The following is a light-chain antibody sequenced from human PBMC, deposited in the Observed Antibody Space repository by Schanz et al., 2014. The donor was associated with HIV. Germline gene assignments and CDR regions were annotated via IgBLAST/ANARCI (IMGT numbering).Light chain of an antibody. Sequence: QSVLTQPPSVSGAPGQRVSISCSGNTSNIGAGYDVHWYVQLPGTAPKLLIYGNNNRPSGVPDRYSGSKSDTSASLAITGLQAEDEADYYCATWDDSLSGVLIGGGTKVTVL. CDR3: ATWDDSLSGVL. CDR1: TSNIGAGYD. J-gene: IGLJ2*01. V-gene: IGLV1-40*01. CDR2: GNN.